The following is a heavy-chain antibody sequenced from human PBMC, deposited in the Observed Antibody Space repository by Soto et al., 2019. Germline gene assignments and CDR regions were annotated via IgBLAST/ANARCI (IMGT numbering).Heavy chain of an antibody. J-gene: IGHJ5*02. CDR1: GGSISSYY. CDR2: IYYSGST. V-gene: IGHV4-59*01. D-gene: IGHD6-19*01. CDR3: ARERGYSSGWYGNWFDP. Sequence: SETLSLTCTVSGGSISSYYWSWIRQPPGKGLEWIGYIYYSGSTNYNPSLKSRVTISVDTSKNQFSLKLSSVTAADTAVYYCARERGYSSGWYGNWFDPWGQGTLVTVSS.